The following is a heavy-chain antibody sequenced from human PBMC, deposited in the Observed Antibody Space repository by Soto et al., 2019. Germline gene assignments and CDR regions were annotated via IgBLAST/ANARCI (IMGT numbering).Heavy chain of an antibody. J-gene: IGHJ3*02. CDR3: ARVRRGYCSSTSCYMGLQHDAFDI. CDR2: INHSGST. CDR1: GGSFSGYY. Sequence: QVQLQQWGAGLLKPSETLSLSCAVYGGSFSGYYWSWIRQPPGKGLEWIGEINHSGSTNYNPSLKSRVTISVDTSNNQCSLTLSSVTAADTAVYYCARVRRGYCSSTSCYMGLQHDAFDIWGQGTMVTVSS. V-gene: IGHV4-34*01. D-gene: IGHD2-2*02.